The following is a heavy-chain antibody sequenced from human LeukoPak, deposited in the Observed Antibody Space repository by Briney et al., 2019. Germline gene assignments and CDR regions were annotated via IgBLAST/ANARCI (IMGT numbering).Heavy chain of an antibody. D-gene: IGHD2-15*01. CDR3: ASFYCSGGSCYQYFSYYYMDV. V-gene: IGHV4-39*01. CDR1: AGSIGSSSYY. Sequence: SETLSLTCTVSAGSIGSSSYYWAWIRQPPGKGLEWIGSISFNGFTIYNPSLKNRVTISVDTSKNQFSLKLNSVTAADTAVYYCASFYCSGGSCYQYFSYYYMDVWGKGTTVTISS. J-gene: IGHJ6*03. CDR2: ISFNGFT.